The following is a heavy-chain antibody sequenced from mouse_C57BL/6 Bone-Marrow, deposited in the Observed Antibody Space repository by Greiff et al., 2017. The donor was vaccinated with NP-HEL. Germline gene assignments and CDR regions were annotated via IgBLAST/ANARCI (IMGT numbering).Heavy chain of an antibody. Sequence: QVQLQQPGTELVKPGASVKLSCKASGYTFTSYWMHWVKQRPGQGLEWIGNINPGNGGTNYNEKFKSKATLTVDKSSSTAYMQLSSLTSEDSAVYYCARSEVITTVVPFDYWGQGTTLTVSS. CDR2: INPGNGGT. J-gene: IGHJ2*01. V-gene: IGHV1-53*01. CDR3: ARSEVITTVVPFDY. D-gene: IGHD1-1*01. CDR1: GYTFTSYW.